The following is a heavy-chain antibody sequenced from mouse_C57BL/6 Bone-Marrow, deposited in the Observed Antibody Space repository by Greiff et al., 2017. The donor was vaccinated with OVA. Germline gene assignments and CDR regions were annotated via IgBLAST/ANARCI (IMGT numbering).Heavy chain of an antibody. CDR2: IHPSDSDT. J-gene: IGHJ4*01. CDR1: GYTFTSYW. CDR3: AIEVTRYYYAMDY. D-gene: IGHD2-2*01. V-gene: IGHV1-74*01. Sequence: QVQLKQPGAELVKPGASVKVSCKASGYTFTSYWMHWVKQRPGQGLEWIGRIHPSDSDTNYNQKFKGKATLTVDKSSSTAYMQLSSLTSEDSAVYYCAIEVTRYYYAMDYWGQGTSVTVSS.